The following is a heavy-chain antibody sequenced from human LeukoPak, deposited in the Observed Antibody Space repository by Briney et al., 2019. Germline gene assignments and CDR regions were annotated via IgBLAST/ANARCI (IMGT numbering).Heavy chain of an antibody. CDR1: GYTFTGCY. Sequence: GASVKVSCKASGYTFTGCYMHWVRQAPGQGLEWMGWINPNSGGTNYAQKFQGRVTMTRDTSISTAYMELSRLTSDDTAIYYCARDSPARYDSGNWFDPWGQGTLVTVSS. CDR2: INPNSGGT. CDR3: ARDSPARYDSGNWFDP. V-gene: IGHV1-2*02. D-gene: IGHD3-10*01. J-gene: IGHJ5*02.